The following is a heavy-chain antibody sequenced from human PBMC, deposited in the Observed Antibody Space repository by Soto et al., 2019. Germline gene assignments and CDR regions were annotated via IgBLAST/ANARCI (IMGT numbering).Heavy chain of an antibody. CDR2: INPSGGST. Sequence: ASVKVSCKASGYTFTSYYMHWVRQAPGQGLEWMGIINPSGGSTSYAQKFQGRVTMTRDTSTSTVYMELSSLRSEDTAVYYCARVAGVRFYDSSGDESRYDYWGKGTLVTVSS. CDR3: ARVAGVRFYDSSGDESRYDY. V-gene: IGHV1-46*01. J-gene: IGHJ4*02. D-gene: IGHD3-22*01. CDR1: GYTFTSYY.